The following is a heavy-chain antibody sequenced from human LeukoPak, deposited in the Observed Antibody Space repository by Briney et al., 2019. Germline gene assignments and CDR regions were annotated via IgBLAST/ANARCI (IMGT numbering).Heavy chain of an antibody. CDR1: GYSFTSYW. V-gene: IGHV5-51*03. J-gene: IGHJ6*02. CDR2: IYPGDSDT. CDR3: ARISSSGWYPNYYYYGMDV. D-gene: IGHD6-19*01. Sequence: TPGESLKISCKGSGYSFTSYWIGWVRQMPGKGLEWMGIIYPGDSDTRYSPSFQGQVTISADKSISTAYLQWSSLKASDTAMYYWARISSSGWYPNYYYYGMDVWGQGTTVTVSS.